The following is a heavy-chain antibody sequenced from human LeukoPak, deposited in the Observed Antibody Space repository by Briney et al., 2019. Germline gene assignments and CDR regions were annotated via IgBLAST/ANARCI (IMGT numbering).Heavy chain of an antibody. Sequence: GRSLRPSCAASGFTFSSYAMHWVRQAPGKGLEWVAVISYDGSNKYYADSVKGRFTISRDNSKNTLYLQMNSLRAEDTAVYYCATSITIFGVVIMADYWGQGTLVTVSS. D-gene: IGHD3-3*01. J-gene: IGHJ4*02. V-gene: IGHV3-30-3*01. CDR2: ISYDGSNK. CDR3: ATSITIFGVVIMADY. CDR1: GFTFSSYA.